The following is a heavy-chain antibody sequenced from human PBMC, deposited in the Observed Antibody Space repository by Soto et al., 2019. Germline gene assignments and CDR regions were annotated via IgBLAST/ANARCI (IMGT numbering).Heavy chain of an antibody. CDR3: AREDTGSFDY. D-gene: IGHD2-8*02. Sequence: QVQLVESGGGVVQPGRSLRLYCAASGFTFSNYAMHWVRQAPGKGLEWVAVISYDGCNKYYADSVKGRFTMSRDNSKNTLSVQMNSLRAEDTAVYYCAREDTGSFDYWGQGTLVTVSS. CDR1: GFTFSNYA. V-gene: IGHV3-30-3*01. CDR2: ISYDGCNK. J-gene: IGHJ4*02.